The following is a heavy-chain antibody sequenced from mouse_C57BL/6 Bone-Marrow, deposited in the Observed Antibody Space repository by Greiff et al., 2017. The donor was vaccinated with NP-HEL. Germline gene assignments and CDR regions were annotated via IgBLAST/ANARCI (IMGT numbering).Heavy chain of an antibody. CDR2: IHPNSGST. CDR3: ARCDYYGSSSYYFDY. J-gene: IGHJ2*01. Sequence: QVQLQQPGAELVKPGASVKLSCKASGYTFTSYWMHWVKQRPGQGLEWIGMIHPNSGSTNYNENFKSKATLTVDKSTSTAYMQLSSLTSEDSAVDYCARCDYYGSSSYYFDYWGQGTTLTVSS. D-gene: IGHD1-1*01. V-gene: IGHV1-64*01. CDR1: GYTFTSYW.